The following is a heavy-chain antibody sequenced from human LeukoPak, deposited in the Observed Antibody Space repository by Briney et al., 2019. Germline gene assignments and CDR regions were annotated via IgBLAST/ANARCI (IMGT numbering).Heavy chain of an antibody. CDR3: AKDATAVPGTVYMDV. CDR2: ISSSGSTI. V-gene: IGHV3-48*02. Sequence: PGGSLRLSCAASGFTFRTSGMNWVRQAPGKGLEWVSYISSSGSTIYYADSVEGRFTISRDNAKNSVYLQMTSLRDEDTALYYCAKDATAVPGTVYMDVWGKGTTVTVSS. CDR1: GFTFRTSG. D-gene: IGHD6-19*01. J-gene: IGHJ6*03.